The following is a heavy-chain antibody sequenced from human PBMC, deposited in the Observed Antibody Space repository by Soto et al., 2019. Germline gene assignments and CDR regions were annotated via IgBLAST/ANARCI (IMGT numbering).Heavy chain of an antibody. J-gene: IGHJ5*02. Sequence: QVQLVQSGPEMKKPGASVKVSCKGFGYSFMKYGINWVRQAPGQGLEWVGWISPYSGYTHSAQKFHGRLTLTTDTAASTAYMELRILRSADTALYYCAREASVLIPASQPSRFDPWGQGTLVPVSS. V-gene: IGHV1-18*01. CDR3: AREASVLIPASQPSRFDP. CDR1: GYSFMKYG. D-gene: IGHD2-8*01. CDR2: ISPYSGYT.